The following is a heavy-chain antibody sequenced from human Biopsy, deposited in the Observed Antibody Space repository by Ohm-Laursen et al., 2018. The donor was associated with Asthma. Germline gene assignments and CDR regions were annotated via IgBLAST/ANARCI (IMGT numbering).Heavy chain of an antibody. V-gene: IGHV3-53*01. CDR3: ARGDSSGGSHCYFDY. D-gene: IGHD3-22*01. CDR2: IYSGGTS. CDR1: GFTVSRDH. Sequence: SLRLSCAASGFTVSRDHMFWVRQAPGKGLEWVSVIYSGGTSHTADSMRGRFTISRDFSKNTLHLRMHSLGVEDTAVYYCARGDSSGGSHCYFDYWGQGTLVTVSS. J-gene: IGHJ4*02.